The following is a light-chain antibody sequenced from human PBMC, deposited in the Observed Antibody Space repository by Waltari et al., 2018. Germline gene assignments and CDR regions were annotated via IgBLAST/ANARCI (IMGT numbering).Light chain of an antibody. CDR3: QQRTKWVT. J-gene: IGKJ4*01. Sequence: DIVLTQSPATLSLSPGERANLSCRASQNIKIYLAWYQQKPGQAPRLLIYDASNRATGVPARFSGSGSGTDFTLTISSLEPEDFAVYYCQQRTKWVTFGGGTTLDIK. CDR1: QNIKIY. V-gene: IGKV3-11*01. CDR2: DAS.